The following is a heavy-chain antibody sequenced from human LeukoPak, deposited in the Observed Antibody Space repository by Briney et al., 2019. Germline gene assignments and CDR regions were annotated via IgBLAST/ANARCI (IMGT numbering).Heavy chain of an antibody. V-gene: IGHV4-38-2*01. CDR2: IYHSGST. CDR1: GYSISSGYY. Sequence: SETLSLTCAVSGYSISSGYYWGWIRQPPGKGLEWIGSIYHSGSTYYNPSLKSRVTISVDTSKNQFSLKLSSVTAADTAVHYCARVHYYGSGSYYNDYYFDYWGQGTLVTVSS. D-gene: IGHD3-10*01. CDR3: ARVHYYGSGSYYNDYYFDY. J-gene: IGHJ4*02.